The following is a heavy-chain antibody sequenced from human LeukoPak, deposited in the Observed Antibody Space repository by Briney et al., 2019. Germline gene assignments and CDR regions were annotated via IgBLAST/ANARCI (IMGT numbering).Heavy chain of an antibody. CDR3: AKGPLSTSVTYALFDY. D-gene: IGHD1-1*01. CDR2: VSGSGGNT. J-gene: IGHJ4*02. CDR1: GFTFSNYA. V-gene: IGHV3-23*01. Sequence: PGGSLRLSCTASGFTFSNYAMTWVRHAPGKGLEWVSAVSGSGGNTFYADSVKGRFTISRDNSKNTLYLQMNSLRAEDTAVYYCAKGPLSTSVTYALFDYWGQGTLVTVS.